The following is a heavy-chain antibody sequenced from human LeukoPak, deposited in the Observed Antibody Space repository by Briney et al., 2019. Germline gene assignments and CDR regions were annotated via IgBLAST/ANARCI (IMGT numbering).Heavy chain of an antibody. CDR3: ARLSIFYSSSYRPADGWYYYGMDV. Sequence: SETLSLTCTVSGGSISSYYWSWIRQPPGKGLEWIGYIYYSGSTNYNPSLKSRVTISVDTSKNQFSLKLSSVTAADTAVYYCARLSIFYSSSYRPADGWYYYGMDVWGQGTTVTVSS. D-gene: IGHD6-13*01. CDR2: IYYSGST. J-gene: IGHJ6*02. V-gene: IGHV4-59*08. CDR1: GGSISSYY.